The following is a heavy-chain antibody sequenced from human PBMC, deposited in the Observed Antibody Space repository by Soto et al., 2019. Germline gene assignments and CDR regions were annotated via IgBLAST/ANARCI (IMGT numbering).Heavy chain of an antibody. Sequence: QVQLVQSGAEVKKPGSSVKVSCKASGGTFSSYAISWVRQAPGQGLEWMGGSIPIFGTANYAQKFQGRVTITADKSTSTAYMERSSLGSEATAVYYCALGWGKWLRPDFDYWGQGTLVTVSS. J-gene: IGHJ4*02. V-gene: IGHV1-69*06. D-gene: IGHD5-12*01. CDR1: GGTFSSYA. CDR3: ALGWGKWLRPDFDY. CDR2: SIPIFGTA.